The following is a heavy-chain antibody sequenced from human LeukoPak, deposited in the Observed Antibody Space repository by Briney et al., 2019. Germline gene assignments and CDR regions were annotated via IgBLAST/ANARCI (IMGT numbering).Heavy chain of an antibody. V-gene: IGHV3-64D*06. CDR2: ISSNGGST. D-gene: IGHD4-17*01. J-gene: IGHJ4*02. CDR3: VNGLRGDYHYFDY. Sequence: GGSLRLSCSASGFTFSSYAMHWARQAPGKGLEYVSAISSNGGSTYYADSVKGRFTISRDNSKNTLYLQMSSLRAEDTAVYYCVNGLRGDYHYFDYWGQGTLVTVSS. CDR1: GFTFSSYA.